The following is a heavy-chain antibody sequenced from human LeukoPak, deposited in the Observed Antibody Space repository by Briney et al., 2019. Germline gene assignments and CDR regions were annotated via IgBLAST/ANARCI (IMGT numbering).Heavy chain of an antibody. V-gene: IGHV3-73*01. CDR3: ARRSHYDSKEIDY. CDR2: IRSKPNNYAT. CDR1: GFAFSRPA. Sequence: GGSLRLSCAASGFAFSRPAMHWLRQAPGKGLEWVGRIRSKPNNYATTYSASVQGRFSISRDDSKNTLYLQMNSLRAEDTAVYYCARRSHYDSKEIDYWGQGTLVTVSS. D-gene: IGHD3-22*01. J-gene: IGHJ4*02.